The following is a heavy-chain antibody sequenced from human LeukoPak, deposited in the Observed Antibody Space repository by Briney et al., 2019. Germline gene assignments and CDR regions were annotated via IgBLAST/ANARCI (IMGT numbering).Heavy chain of an antibody. Sequence: GGSLRLSCAASGFTFSSYSMNWVRQAPGKGLEWVSYISSSSSTIYYADSVKGRFTISRDNAKNSLYLQINSLRAEDTAVYYCARALRYFDWLSTSPEYNWFDPWGQGTLVTVSS. CDR3: ARALRYFDWLSTSPEYNWFDP. V-gene: IGHV3-48*01. D-gene: IGHD3-9*01. CDR2: ISSSSSTI. J-gene: IGHJ5*02. CDR1: GFTFSSYS.